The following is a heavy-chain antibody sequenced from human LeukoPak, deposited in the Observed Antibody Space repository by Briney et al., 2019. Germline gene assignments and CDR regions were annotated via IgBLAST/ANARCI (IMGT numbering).Heavy chain of an antibody. CDR3: AREDCSSTSCYGDY. V-gene: IGHV4-61*02. CDR1: GGSISSGGYY. CDR2: IYTSGST. D-gene: IGHD2-2*01. J-gene: IGHJ4*02. Sequence: SETLSLTCAVSGGSISSGGYYWSWIRQPAGKGLEWIGRIYTSGSTNYNPSLKSRVTMSVDTSKNQFSLKLSSVTAADTAVYYCAREDCSSTSCYGDYWGQGTLVTVSS.